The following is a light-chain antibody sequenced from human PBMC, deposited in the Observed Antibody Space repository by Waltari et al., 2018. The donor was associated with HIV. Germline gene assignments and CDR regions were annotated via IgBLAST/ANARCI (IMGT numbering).Light chain of an antibody. Sequence: SALTHPAPVSGSPGPSIPISGTGPTMDVGRYNHATWYQQHPGKAPNLLIHEVSNRPSGVSNRFSGSKSGNTASLTISGLQAEDEADYYCSSYTSSSTSHVFGTGTKVTVL. CDR1: TMDVGRYNH. J-gene: IGLJ1*01. CDR3: SSYTSSSTSHV. V-gene: IGLV2-14*01. CDR2: EVS.